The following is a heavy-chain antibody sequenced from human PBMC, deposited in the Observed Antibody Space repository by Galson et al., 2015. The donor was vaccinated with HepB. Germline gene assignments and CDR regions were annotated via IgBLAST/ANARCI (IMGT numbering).Heavy chain of an antibody. CDR1: GGTFSSYA. J-gene: IGHJ6*03. V-gene: IGHV1-69*13. D-gene: IGHD2-15*01. CDR2: IIPIFGTA. CDR3: ASYCSGGSCYSDYYYYYMDV. Sequence: SVKVSCKASGGTFSSYAISWVRQAPGQGLEWMGGIIPIFGTANYAQKFQGRVTITADESTSTAYMELSSLRSEDTAVYYCASYCSGGSCYSDYYYYYMDVWGKGTTVTVSS.